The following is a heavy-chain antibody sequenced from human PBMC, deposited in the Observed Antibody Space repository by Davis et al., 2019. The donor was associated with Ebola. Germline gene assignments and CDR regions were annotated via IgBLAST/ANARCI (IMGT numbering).Heavy chain of an antibody. V-gene: IGHV1-69*13. CDR1: GDTLTSYA. D-gene: IGHD2-15*01. J-gene: IGHJ4*02. CDR2: IIPVFRTA. Sequence: SVTVSCKAVGDTLTSYAMTWVRQAPGQGLEWMGGIIPVFRTANYAQKFQGRVTITADESTRTAYMELNGLRSEDTAVYYCARDTGSYYFDYWGQGTLVTVSS. CDR3: ARDTGSYYFDY.